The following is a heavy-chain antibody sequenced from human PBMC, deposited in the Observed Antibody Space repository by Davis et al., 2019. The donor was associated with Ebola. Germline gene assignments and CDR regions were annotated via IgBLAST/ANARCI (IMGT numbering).Heavy chain of an antibody. CDR1: GGPISRGGSY. Sequence: PSETLSLTCTVSGGPISRGGSYWTWIRQHPGKGLEWIGYIYYSGSTYYKPSLKSRVTISLDTSKNQFSLNLYSVTAADTAVYYCARDLRYDSSGHDYYFYMDVWGKGTTVTVSS. D-gene: IGHD3-22*01. J-gene: IGHJ6*03. CDR3: ARDLRYDSSGHDYYFYMDV. CDR2: IYYSGST. V-gene: IGHV4-31*03.